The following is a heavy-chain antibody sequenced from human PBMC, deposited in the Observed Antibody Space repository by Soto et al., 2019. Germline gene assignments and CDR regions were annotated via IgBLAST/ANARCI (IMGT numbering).Heavy chain of an antibody. V-gene: IGHV1-18*04. J-gene: IGHJ6*02. CDR1: GYTFTSYG. CDR3: ATDQVTIFAVVINYYYYGMDV. CDR2: ISAYNGNT. D-gene: IGHD3-3*01. Sequence: ASVKVSCKASGYTFTSYGISWVRQAPGQGLEWMGWISAYNGNTNYAQKFQGRVTMTTDTSTSTAYMELRSLRSDDTAVYYCATDQVTIFAVVINYYYYGMDVWGQGATVTVSS.